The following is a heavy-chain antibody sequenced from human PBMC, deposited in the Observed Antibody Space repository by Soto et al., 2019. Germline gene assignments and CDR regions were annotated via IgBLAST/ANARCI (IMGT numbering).Heavy chain of an antibody. CDR1: GGSFSGYY. J-gene: IGHJ4*02. CDR3: ARGYRIGYIWGSYRSPSYFDY. D-gene: IGHD3-16*02. V-gene: IGHV4-34*01. CDR2: INHSGST. Sequence: PSETLSLTCAVYGGSFSGYYWSWIRQPPGKGLEWIGEINHSGSTNYNPSLKSRVTISVDTSKNQFSLKLSSVTAADTAVYYCARGYRIGYIWGSYRSPSYFDYWGQGTLVTVSS.